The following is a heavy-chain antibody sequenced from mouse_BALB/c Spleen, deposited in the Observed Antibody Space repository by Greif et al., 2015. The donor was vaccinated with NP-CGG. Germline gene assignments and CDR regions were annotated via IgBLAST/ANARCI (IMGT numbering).Heavy chain of an antibody. Sequence: EVKLMESGPGLVKPSQSLSLTCTVTGYSITSDYAWNWIRQFPGNKLEWMGYISYSGSTSYNPSLKSRISITRDTSKNQFFLQLNSVTTEDTATYYCARSLVYAMDYWGQGTSVTVSS. J-gene: IGHJ4*01. CDR3: ARSLVYAMDY. D-gene: IGHD2-2*01. V-gene: IGHV3-2*02. CDR2: ISYSGST. CDR1: GYSITSDYA.